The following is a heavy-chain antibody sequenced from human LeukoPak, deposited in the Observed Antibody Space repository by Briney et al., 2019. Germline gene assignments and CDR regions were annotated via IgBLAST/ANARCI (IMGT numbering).Heavy chain of an antibody. CDR3: AKDAEGPLDY. V-gene: IGHV3-23*01. J-gene: IGHJ4*02. CDR1: GFPFSSYG. CDR2: LLDGCRST. D-gene: IGHD1-14*01. Sequence: GGSLRLPCAAFGFPFSSYGMSWVRQAPGKGLEWVSALLDGCRSTYHADSVNGRFTISRDNSKNTLYLQVNSLRGEDTAVYYCAKDAEGPLDYWGQGTLVTVSS.